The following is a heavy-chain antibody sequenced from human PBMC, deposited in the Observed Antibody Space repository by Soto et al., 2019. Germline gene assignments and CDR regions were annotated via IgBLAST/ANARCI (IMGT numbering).Heavy chain of an antibody. CDR3: ARGFGYCSSTSCYAFDY. J-gene: IGHJ4*02. CDR2: INHSGST. D-gene: IGHD2-2*03. Sequence: SETLSLTCAVYGGSFSGYYWSWIRQPPGKGLEWIGEINHSGSTNYNPSLKSRVTISVDTSKNQFSLKLSSVTAADTAVYYCARGFGYCSSTSCYAFDYRAQRTLVTVS. CDR1: GGSFSGYY. V-gene: IGHV4-34*01.